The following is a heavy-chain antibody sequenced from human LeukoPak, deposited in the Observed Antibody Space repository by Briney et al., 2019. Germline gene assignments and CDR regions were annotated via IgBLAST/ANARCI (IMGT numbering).Heavy chain of an antibody. J-gene: IGHJ5*02. CDR3: AGGIAARLKTYNWFDP. Sequence: SMXWXXXXPGKGLEWVSSISSSSSYIYYADSVKGRFTISRDNAKNSLYLQMNSLRAEDTAVYYCAGGIAARLKTYNWFDPWGQGTLVTVSS. D-gene: IGHD6-6*01. CDR2: ISSSSSYI. CDR1: S. V-gene: IGHV3-21*01.